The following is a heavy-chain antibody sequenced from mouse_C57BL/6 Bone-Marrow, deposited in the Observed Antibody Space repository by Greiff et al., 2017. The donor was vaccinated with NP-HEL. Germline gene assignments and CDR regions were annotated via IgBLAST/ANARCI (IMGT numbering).Heavy chain of an antibody. J-gene: IGHJ3*01. CDR1: GFSLTSYG. V-gene: IGHV2-2*01. CDR2: IWSGGST. D-gene: IGHD2-4*01. CDR3: ARMGYDYDVWFAY. Sequence: QVQLQQSGPGLVQPSQSLSITCTVSGFSLTSYGVHWVRQSPGKGLEWLGVIWSGGSTDYNAAFISRLSISKDNSKSQVFFKMNSLQADDTAIYYCARMGYDYDVWFAYWGQGTLVTVSA.